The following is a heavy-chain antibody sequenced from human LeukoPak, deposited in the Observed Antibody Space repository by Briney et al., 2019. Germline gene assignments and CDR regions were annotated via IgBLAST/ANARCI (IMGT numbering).Heavy chain of an antibody. D-gene: IGHD3-22*01. CDR3: ARDPHNYYDSSGYYYNPAGSGDYGMDV. CDR2: ISAYNGNT. CDR1: GYTFTSYG. J-gene: IGHJ6*02. Sequence: GASVKVSCKASGYTFTSYGISWVRQAPGQGLEWMGWISAYNGNTNYAQKLQGRVTMTTDTSTSTAYMELRSLRSDDTAVYYCARDPHNYYDSSGYYYNPAGSGDYGMDVWGQGTTVTVSS. V-gene: IGHV1-18*01.